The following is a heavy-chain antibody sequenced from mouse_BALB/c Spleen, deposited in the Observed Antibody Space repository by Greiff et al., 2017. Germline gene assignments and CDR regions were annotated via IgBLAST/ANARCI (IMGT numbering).Heavy chain of an antibody. CDR2: IDTSDSYT. V-gene: IGHV1-69*01. D-gene: IGHD4-1*01. CDR1: GYTFTDYW. J-gene: IGHJ2*01. CDR3: ARFSTGTGDY. Sequence: QVQLKQPGAELVMPGASVKMSCKASGYTFTDYWMHWVKQRPGQGLEWIGAIDTSDSYTSYNQKFKGKATLTVDESSSTAYMQLSSLTSEDSAVYYCARFSTGTGDYWGQGTTLTVSS.